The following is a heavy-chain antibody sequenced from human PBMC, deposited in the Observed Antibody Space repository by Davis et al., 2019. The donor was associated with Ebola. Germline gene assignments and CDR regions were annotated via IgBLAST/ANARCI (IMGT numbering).Heavy chain of an antibody. CDR2: INPNSGGT. CDR1: GYTLTGYY. Sequence: ASVKVSCKASGYTLTGYYMHWVRQAPGQGLEWMGWINPNSGGTNYAQKFQGRVTMNRDTSISTAYMELSRLRSDDTAVYYCARDRPAAIRSVNWFDPWGQGTLVTVSS. CDR3: ARDRPAAIRSVNWFDP. D-gene: IGHD2-2*02. J-gene: IGHJ5*02. V-gene: IGHV1-2*02.